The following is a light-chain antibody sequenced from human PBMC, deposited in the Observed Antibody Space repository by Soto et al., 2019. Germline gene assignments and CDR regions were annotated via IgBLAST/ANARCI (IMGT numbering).Light chain of an antibody. CDR3: QQYNKWPPET. J-gene: IGKJ1*01. CDR2: GAS. V-gene: IGKV3-15*01. Sequence: EIMMKQSPALLSVSPGDSATHSCRARQSVSSNIAWYQQRPGQPPRLLIYGASTRATGIPDRFSGSGSGTEFTLTISSLQAEDFAVYYCQQYNKWPPETFDQGTKVEIK. CDR1: QSVSSN.